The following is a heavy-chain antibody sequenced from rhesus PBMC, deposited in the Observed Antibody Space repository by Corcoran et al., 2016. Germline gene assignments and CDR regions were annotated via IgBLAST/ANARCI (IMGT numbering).Heavy chain of an antibody. J-gene: IGHJ5-2*02. V-gene: IGHV4-127*01. CDR2: IGGRSGST. CDR1: GYSISSGYG. CDR3: AGWDRAADNSWDV. Sequence: QVQLQESGPGLVKPSETLSLTCAVSGYSISSGYGWSWIRQPPGQGLGGIGYIGGRSGSTDTNPSPQRRVTISTEASKNRFSRSLSSVAAADTAVYYCAGWDRAADNSWDVGGRVVLVTVSS. D-gene: IGHD6-19*01.